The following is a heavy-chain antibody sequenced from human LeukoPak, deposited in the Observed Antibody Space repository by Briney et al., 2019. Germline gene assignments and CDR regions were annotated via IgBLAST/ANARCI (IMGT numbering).Heavy chain of an antibody. J-gene: IGHJ4*02. V-gene: IGHV3-74*01. Sequence: PGGSLRLSCAASGFTFSSYAMSWVRQAPGKGLVWVSRINTDGSSTSYADSVKGRFTTSRDNAKNTLYLQMNSLRAEDTAVYYCARDLYDFWSGYPKSALDYWGQGTLVTVSS. CDR3: ARDLYDFWSGYPKSALDY. D-gene: IGHD3-3*01. CDR1: GFTFSSYA. CDR2: INTDGSST.